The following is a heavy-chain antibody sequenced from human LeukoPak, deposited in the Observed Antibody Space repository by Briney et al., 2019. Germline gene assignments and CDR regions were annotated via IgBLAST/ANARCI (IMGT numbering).Heavy chain of an antibody. D-gene: IGHD5-18*01. CDR2: MNTNSGTT. J-gene: IGHJ4*02. CDR3: ASGYGYLTGISSNDY. Sequence: ASVKVSCKASGYPFTSYDINWVRQATGQGLEWMGRMNTNSGTTEYAQKFQGRVTMTRDTSTNTAYMELSSLRSEDTAVYYCASGYGYLTGISSNDYWGQGTLVTVSS. V-gene: IGHV1-8*01. CDR1: GYPFTSYD.